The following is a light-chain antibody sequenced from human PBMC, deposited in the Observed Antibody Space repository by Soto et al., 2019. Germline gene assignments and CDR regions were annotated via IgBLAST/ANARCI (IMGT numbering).Light chain of an antibody. CDR1: QTVSSGY. V-gene: IGKV3-20*01. Sequence: EIVLTQSPGTLSLSPGERATLSCRASQTVSSGYLAWYQQKPGQAPRLLIYGASSRATGIPDRLSGSGSGTDFTLTISRLEPEDFAVCYCQQYASSLLTVGGGTKVDIK. CDR2: GAS. CDR3: QQYASSLLT. J-gene: IGKJ4*01.